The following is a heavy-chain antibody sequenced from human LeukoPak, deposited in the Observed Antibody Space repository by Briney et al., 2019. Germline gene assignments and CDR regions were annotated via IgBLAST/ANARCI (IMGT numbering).Heavy chain of an antibody. Sequence: PGGSLRLSCAASGLTFSSYAMMWLRQAPGKGLEWVSAITGNGGWALYADSVKGRFTISRDNAKNSLYLQMNSLRAEDTAVYYCARADSSGYNDAFDIWGQGTMVTVSS. CDR3: ARADSSGYNDAFDI. V-gene: IGHV3-23*01. CDR1: GLTFSSYA. J-gene: IGHJ3*02. D-gene: IGHD3-22*01. CDR2: ITGNGGWA.